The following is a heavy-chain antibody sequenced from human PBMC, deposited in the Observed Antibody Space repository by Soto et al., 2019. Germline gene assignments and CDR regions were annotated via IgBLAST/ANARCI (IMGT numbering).Heavy chain of an antibody. CDR3: AGSGLQHYYDSSGYYGDYYYYGMDV. D-gene: IGHD3-22*01. CDR2: INPNSGGT. CDR1: GYTFTGYY. V-gene: IGHV1-2*04. J-gene: IGHJ6*02. Sequence: GASVKVSCKASGYTFTGYYMHWVRQAPGQGLEWMGWINPNSGGTNYAQKFQGWVTMTRDTSISTAYMELSRLRSDDTAVYYCAGSGLQHYYDSSGYYGDYYYYGMDVWGQGTTVTVSS.